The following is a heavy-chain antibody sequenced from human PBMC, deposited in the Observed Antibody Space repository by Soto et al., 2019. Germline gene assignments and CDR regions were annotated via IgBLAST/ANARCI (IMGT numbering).Heavy chain of an antibody. CDR2: ISAYNGNT. CDR1: GYTFTSYG. V-gene: IGHV1-18*01. D-gene: IGHD2-15*01. CDR3: AVDCSGGSCYAYFDY. J-gene: IGHJ4*02. Sequence: QVQLVQSGAEVKKPGASVKVSCKASGYTFTSYGISWVRQAPGQGLEWMGWISAYNGNTNYAQKLQGRVTMTTDTSTSTAYMELRSLGSDDTAVYYCAVDCSGGSCYAYFDYWGQGTLVTVSS.